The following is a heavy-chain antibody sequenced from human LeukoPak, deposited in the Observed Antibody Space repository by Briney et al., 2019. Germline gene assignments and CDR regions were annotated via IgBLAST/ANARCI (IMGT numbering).Heavy chain of an antibody. D-gene: IGHD3-10*01. J-gene: IGHJ4*02. V-gene: IGHV3-23*01. Sequence: QPGGSLRLSCAASGFTFSSYAMNWVRQAPGKGLEWVSSISDSGGSTYYADSVKGRFTFSRDNSKNTLYLQMNSLRAEDTAVYYCAKDPGVYGSGSYPTYFDYWGQGTLVTVSS. CDR1: GFTFSSYA. CDR3: AKDPGVYGSGSYPTYFDY. CDR2: ISDSGGST.